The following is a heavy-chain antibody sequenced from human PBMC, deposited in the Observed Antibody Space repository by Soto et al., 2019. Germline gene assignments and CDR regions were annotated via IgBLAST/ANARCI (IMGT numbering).Heavy chain of an antibody. J-gene: IGHJ4*02. Sequence: PWGPLRDPCGASGFTISSYAMSRVRQAPGKGLEWVSAISGSGGSTYYADSVKGRFTISRDNSKNTLYLQMNSLRAEDRAVYYCASPLDWFDYWCQGTLVTVSS. CDR2: ISGSGGST. D-gene: IGHD2-21*01. CDR1: GFTISSYA. V-gene: IGHV3-23*01. CDR3: ASPLDWFDY.